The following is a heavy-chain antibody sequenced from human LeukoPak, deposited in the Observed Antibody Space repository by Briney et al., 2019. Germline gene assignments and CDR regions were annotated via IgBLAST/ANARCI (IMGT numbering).Heavy chain of an antibody. J-gene: IGHJ4*02. V-gene: IGHV4-34*01. CDR1: GGSFSGYY. D-gene: IGHD3-9*01. CDR2: INHSGST. Sequence: SETLSLTCAVYGGSFSGYYWSWIRQPPGKGLEWTGEINHSGSTNYNPSLKSRVTISVDTSKNQFSLKLSSVTAADTAVYYCAKRARLRYFDWSPYFDYWGQGTLVTVSS. CDR3: AKRARLRYFDWSPYFDY.